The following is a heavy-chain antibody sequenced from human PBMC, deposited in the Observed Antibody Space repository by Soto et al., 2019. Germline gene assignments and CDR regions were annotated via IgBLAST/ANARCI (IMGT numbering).Heavy chain of an antibody. J-gene: IGHJ4*02. CDR1: GYTFTGYY. CDR2: INPNSGGT. D-gene: IGHD6-13*01. Sequence: ASVKVSCKASGYTFTGYYMHWVRQAPGQGLEWMGWINPNSGGTNYAQKFQGWVTMTRDTSISTAYMELGRLRSDDTAVYYCARGSSSSSWYYFDYWGQGTLVTVSS. CDR3: ARGSSSSSWYYFDY. V-gene: IGHV1-2*04.